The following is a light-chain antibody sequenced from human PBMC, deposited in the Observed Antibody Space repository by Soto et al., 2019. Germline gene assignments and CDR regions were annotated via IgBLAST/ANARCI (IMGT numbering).Light chain of an antibody. CDR2: DAS. CDR1: QNVYNN. V-gene: IGKV3-15*01. J-gene: IGKJ4*01. Sequence: EIXMTQSPATLSVSPGEGATLSCKASQNVYNNLAWYQQRPGQPPRLLIYDASTRATGISARFSGSGYGTEFTLTISSLQSEDFAVYFCQQCRNWPLTFGGGTKVDIK. CDR3: QQCRNWPLT.